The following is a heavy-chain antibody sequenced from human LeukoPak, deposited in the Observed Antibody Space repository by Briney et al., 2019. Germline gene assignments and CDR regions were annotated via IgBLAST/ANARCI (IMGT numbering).Heavy chain of an antibody. D-gene: IGHD2/OR15-2a*01. Sequence: GGSLRLSCAASGFTFSNYAMTWIRQAPGKGLEWVSAITGSGGSTFYADSVKGRFTISRDSSKNTLYLQMNGLRGEDTAVYYCAKSRQERQFLRFDSWGQGTLVTVSS. CDR2: ITGSGGST. CDR1: GFTFSNYA. V-gene: IGHV3-23*01. CDR3: AKSRQERQFLRFDS. J-gene: IGHJ4*02.